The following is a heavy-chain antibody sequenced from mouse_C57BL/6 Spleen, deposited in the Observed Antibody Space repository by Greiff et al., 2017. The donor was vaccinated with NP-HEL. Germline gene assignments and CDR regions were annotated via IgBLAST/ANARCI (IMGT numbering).Heavy chain of an antibody. CDR3: ARGNYDGYYYWHFDV. J-gene: IGHJ1*03. V-gene: IGHV1-26*01. CDR2: INPNNGGT. Sequence: EVQLQQSGPELVKPGASVKISCKASGYTFTDYYMNWVKQSHGKSLEWIGDINPNNGGTSYNQKFKGKATLTVDKSSSTAYMELRSLTSEDSAVYYCARGNYDGYYYWHFDVWGTGTTVTVSS. CDR1: GYTFTDYY. D-gene: IGHD2-3*01.